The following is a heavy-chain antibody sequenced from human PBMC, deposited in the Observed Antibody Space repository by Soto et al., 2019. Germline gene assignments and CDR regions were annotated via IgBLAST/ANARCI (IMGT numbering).Heavy chain of an antibody. V-gene: IGHV4-34*01. CDR2: INHSGST. Sequence: KPSETLSLTCAVYGGSFSGYYWSWIRQPPGKGLEWIGEINHSGSTNYNPSLKSRVTISVDTPENRISLKLDSVTAADAGVYFCARDGMTTGDTWGPGTLVTVSS. J-gene: IGHJ4*02. D-gene: IGHD2-21*02. CDR3: ARDGMTTGDT. CDR1: GGSFSGYY.